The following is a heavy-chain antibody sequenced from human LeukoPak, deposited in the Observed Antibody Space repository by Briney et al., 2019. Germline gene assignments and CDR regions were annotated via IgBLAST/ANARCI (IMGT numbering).Heavy chain of an antibody. D-gene: IGHD1-14*01. CDR1: GGSISSYY. CDR2: IYYSGST. V-gene: IGHV4-59*08. J-gene: IGHJ3*02. Sequence: SETLSLTCTVSGGSISSYYWSWIRQPPGKGLEWIGYIYYSGSTNYNPSLKSRVTISVDTSKNQFSLKLSSVTAADTAVYYCARRESCEPPGAFDIWAQGTMVPVSS. CDR3: ARRESCEPPGAFDI.